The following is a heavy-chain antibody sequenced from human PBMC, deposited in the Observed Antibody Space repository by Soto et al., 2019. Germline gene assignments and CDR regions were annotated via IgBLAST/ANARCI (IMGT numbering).Heavy chain of an antibody. CDR3: AKRGITMIVRAFDI. Sequence: GGSLRLSCAASAFTFSSYAMSWVRQAPGKGLEWVSGISGIGGSTYYADSVKGRFTISRDNSKNTLYLQMNSLRAEDTAVYYCAKRGITMIVRAFDIWGQGTMVTVSS. J-gene: IGHJ3*02. CDR1: AFTFSSYA. D-gene: IGHD3-22*01. CDR2: ISGIGGST. V-gene: IGHV3-23*01.